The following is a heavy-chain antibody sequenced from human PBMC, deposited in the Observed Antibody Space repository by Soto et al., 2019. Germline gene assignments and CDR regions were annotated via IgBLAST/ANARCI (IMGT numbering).Heavy chain of an antibody. Sequence: ASVKVSCKASGYTFTSYGISWVRQAPGQWLEWMGWISAYNGNTNYAQKLQGRVTMTTDTSTSTAYMELRSLRSEDTAMYYCATANGSGSYPGTPPKYYYGMDVWGQGTTVTVSS. CDR1: GYTFTSYG. CDR2: ISAYNGNT. J-gene: IGHJ6*02. D-gene: IGHD3-10*01. V-gene: IGHV1-18*01. CDR3: ATANGSGSYPGTPPKYYYGMDV.